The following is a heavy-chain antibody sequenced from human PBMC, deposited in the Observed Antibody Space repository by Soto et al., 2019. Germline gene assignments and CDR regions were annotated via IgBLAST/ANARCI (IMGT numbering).Heavy chain of an antibody. D-gene: IGHD2-15*01. CDR2: IYPGDSDT. V-gene: IGHV5-51*01. CDR3: ARAPHGCSAGRCSIDY. CDR1: GYSFTTYW. Sequence: GESLKISCKGSGYSFTTYWIGWVRQMPGKGLEWMGIIYPGDSDTRYSPSFQGQVTISADKSISTAYLQWSSLKASDTAMYYCARAPHGCSAGRCSIDYWGQGTLVTVSS. J-gene: IGHJ4*02.